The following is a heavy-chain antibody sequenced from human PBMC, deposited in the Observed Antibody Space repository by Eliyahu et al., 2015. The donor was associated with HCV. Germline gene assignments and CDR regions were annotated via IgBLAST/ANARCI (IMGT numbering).Heavy chain of an antibody. D-gene: IGHD1-26*01. Sequence: QVQLVESGGGVVQPGRSXRLXCAAXGFTFSXYGMHWVRQAPGKGLEWVAVISYDGSNKYYADSVKGRFTISRDNSKNTLYLQMNSLRAEDTAVYYCAKGPGVGPNRWGQGTLVTVSS. CDR1: GFTFSXYG. CDR3: AKGPGVGPNR. J-gene: IGHJ4*02. CDR2: ISYDGSNK. V-gene: IGHV3-30*18.